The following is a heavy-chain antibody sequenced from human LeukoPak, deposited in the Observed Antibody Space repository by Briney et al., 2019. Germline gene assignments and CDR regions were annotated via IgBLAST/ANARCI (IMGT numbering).Heavy chain of an antibody. CDR2: MNPNSGNT. CDR1: GYTFTSYD. Sequence: ASVKVSCKASGYTFTSYDINWVRQATGQGLEWMGWMNPNSGNTGYAQKFQGRVTMTRNTSISTAYMELSSLRSEDTAVYYCARGQDIAPPLDWFDPWGQGTLVIVSS. D-gene: IGHD2-15*01. J-gene: IGHJ5*02. V-gene: IGHV1-8*01. CDR3: ARGQDIAPPLDWFDP.